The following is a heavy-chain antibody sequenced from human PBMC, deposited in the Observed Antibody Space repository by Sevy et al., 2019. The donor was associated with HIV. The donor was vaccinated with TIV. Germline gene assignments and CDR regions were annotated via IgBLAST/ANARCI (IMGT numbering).Heavy chain of an antibody. CDR1: GFTFSSYA. Sequence: GGSLGLSCAASGFTFSSYAMSWVRQAPGKGLEWVSAISGSGGSTYYADSVKGRFTISRDNSKNTLYLQMNSLRAEDTAVYYCATHDDYYGSGSYYKPSYYFDYWGQGTLVTVSS. V-gene: IGHV3-23*01. J-gene: IGHJ4*02. D-gene: IGHD3-10*01. CDR3: ATHDDYYGSGSYYKPSYYFDY. CDR2: ISGSGGST.